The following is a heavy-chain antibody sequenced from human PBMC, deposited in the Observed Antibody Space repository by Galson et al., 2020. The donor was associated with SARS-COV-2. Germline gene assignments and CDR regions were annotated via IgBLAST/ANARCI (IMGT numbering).Heavy chain of an antibody. CDR2: FYSDGNT. D-gene: IGHD3-22*01. Sequence: SETLSLTCTVSGGSVTRKNQYWGWIRQPPGKGLEWIATFYSDGNTHYNPSLKSRVTISLDTSRNQISLRLTSLTAADTAVYFCAIGPYAGSGYRFDHWGQGTLVTVSS. CDR1: GGSVTRKNQY. V-gene: IGHV4-39*07. CDR3: AIGPYAGSGYRFDH. J-gene: IGHJ4*02.